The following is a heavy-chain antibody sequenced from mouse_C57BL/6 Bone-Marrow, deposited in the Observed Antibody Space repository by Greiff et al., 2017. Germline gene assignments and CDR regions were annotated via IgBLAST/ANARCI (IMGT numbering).Heavy chain of an antibody. CDR2: IDPSDSYT. V-gene: IGHV1-69*01. J-gene: IGHJ2*01. CDR1: GYTFTSYW. D-gene: IGHD2-4*01. Sequence: QVQLQQPGAELVMPGASVKLSCKASGYTFTSYWMHWVKQRPGQGLEWIGEIDPSDSYTNYNHKFKGKSTLTVDKPSSTAYMQLSMLTSEDSAVYYGTQDYDYDGGDYFDYWGQGTTLTVSS. CDR3: TQDYDYDGGDYFDY.